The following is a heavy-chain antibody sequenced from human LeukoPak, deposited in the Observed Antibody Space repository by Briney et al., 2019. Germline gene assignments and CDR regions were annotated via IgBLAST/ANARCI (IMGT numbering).Heavy chain of an antibody. CDR3: ARDSSDYDFWSGYYRNWFDP. Sequence: PGGSLRLSCAASGFTFSSYGMHWVRQAPGKGLEWVANIKQDGSEKYYVDSVKGRFTISRDNAKNSLYLQMNSLRAEDTAVYYCARDSSDYDFWSGYYRNWFDPWGQGTLVTVSS. V-gene: IGHV3-7*01. J-gene: IGHJ5*02. D-gene: IGHD3-3*01. CDR1: GFTFSSYG. CDR2: IKQDGSEK.